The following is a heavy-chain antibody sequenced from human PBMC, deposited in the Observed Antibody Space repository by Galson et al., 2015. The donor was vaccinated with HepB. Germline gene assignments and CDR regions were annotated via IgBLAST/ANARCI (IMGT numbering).Heavy chain of an antibody. CDR2: ISYDGSNK. D-gene: IGHD3-10*01. CDR3: ARDHFLTVTMVRGVMDY. CDR1: GFTFSSYA. J-gene: IGHJ4*02. V-gene: IGHV3-30*04. Sequence: SLRLSCAASGFTFSSYAMHWVRQAPGKGLEWVAVISYDGSNKYYADSVKGRFTISRDNSKNTLYLQMNSLRAEDTAVYYCARDHFLTVTMVRGVMDYWGQGTLVTASS.